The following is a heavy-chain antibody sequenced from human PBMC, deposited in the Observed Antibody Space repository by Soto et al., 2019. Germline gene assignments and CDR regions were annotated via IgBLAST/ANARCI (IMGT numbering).Heavy chain of an antibody. Sequence: PSETLSLTCTVSGGSISSYYWSWIRQPPGKGLEWIGYIYYSGSTNYNPSLKSRVTISVDTSKNQFSLKLSSVTAADTAVYYCAGKFWDFWSGYYTGWFDPWGQGTLVTVSS. CDR1: GGSISSYY. J-gene: IGHJ5*02. D-gene: IGHD3-3*01. CDR2: IYYSGST. CDR3: AGKFWDFWSGYYTGWFDP. V-gene: IGHV4-59*01.